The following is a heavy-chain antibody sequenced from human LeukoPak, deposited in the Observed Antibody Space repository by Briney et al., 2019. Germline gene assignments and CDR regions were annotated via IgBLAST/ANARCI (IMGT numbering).Heavy chain of an antibody. D-gene: IGHD1-1*01. CDR3: TGQXAMTTXVDYFQX. Sequence: PGRSLRLSCAASGFTFSSYGMHWVRQAPGKGLEWVAVMSYDETTKYYADSVKGRFTISRDNSKNTLYLHMNSLRAEDTAVYYCTGQXAMTTXVDYFQXWGXXTXXXVSS. V-gene: IGHV3-30*03. J-gene: IGHJ1*01. CDR2: MSYDETTK. CDR1: GFTFSSYG.